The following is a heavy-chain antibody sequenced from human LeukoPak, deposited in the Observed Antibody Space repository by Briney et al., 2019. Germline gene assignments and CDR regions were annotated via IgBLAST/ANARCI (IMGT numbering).Heavy chain of an antibody. J-gene: IGHJ5*02. CDR2: ISAYNGNT. Sequence: ASVKVSCKASGYTFTSYGISWVRQAPEQGLEWMGWISAYNGNTNYAQKLQGRVTMTTDTSTSTAYMELRSLRSDDTAVYYCAREVVDIVANWFDPWGQGTLVTVSS. D-gene: IGHD5-12*01. V-gene: IGHV1-18*01. CDR1: GYTFTSYG. CDR3: AREVVDIVANWFDP.